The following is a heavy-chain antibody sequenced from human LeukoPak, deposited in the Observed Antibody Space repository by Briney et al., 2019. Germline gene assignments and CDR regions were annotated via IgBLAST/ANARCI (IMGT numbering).Heavy chain of an antibody. CDR1: GYTFTGYY. V-gene: IGHV1-46*01. CDR2: INPSGGST. D-gene: IGHD2/OR15-2a*01. J-gene: IGHJ2*01. CDR3: ASARGAALRGLYYWYFDL. Sequence: GASVKVSCKASGYTFTGYYMHWVRQAPGQGLEWMGIINPSGGSTSYAQKFQGRVTMTEDTSTDTAYMELSSLRSEDTAVYYCASARGAALRGLYYWYFDLWGRGTLVTVSS.